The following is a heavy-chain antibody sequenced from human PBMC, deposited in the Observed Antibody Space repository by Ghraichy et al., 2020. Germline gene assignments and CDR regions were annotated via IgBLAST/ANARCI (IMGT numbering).Heavy chain of an antibody. V-gene: IGHV4-30-4*01. Sequence: SETLSLTCTVSGGSISSGDYYWSWIRQPPGKGLEWIGYIYYSGSTYYNPSLKSRVTISVDTSKNQFSLKLSSVTAADTAVYYCAREKGAGYCSGGSCYSLYYFDYWGQGTLVTVSS. D-gene: IGHD2-15*01. CDR3: AREKGAGYCSGGSCYSLYYFDY. CDR1: GGSISSGDYY. CDR2: IYYSGST. J-gene: IGHJ4*02.